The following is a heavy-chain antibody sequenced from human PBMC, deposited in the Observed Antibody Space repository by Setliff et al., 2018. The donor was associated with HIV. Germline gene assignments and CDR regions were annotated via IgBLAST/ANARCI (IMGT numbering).Heavy chain of an antibody. CDR1: DLAFSSYA. Sequence: GGSLRLSCQASDLAFSSYAMSWVRQAPGKGLEWVSIASPSGGTTYYADSVKGRFTISRDNSKSTLYLQMSSLRAEDTAVYFCVRDINWAFDYWGQGILVTVSS. V-gene: IGHV3-23*01. CDR2: ASPSGGTT. D-gene: IGHD1-1*01. J-gene: IGHJ4*02. CDR3: VRDINWAFDY.